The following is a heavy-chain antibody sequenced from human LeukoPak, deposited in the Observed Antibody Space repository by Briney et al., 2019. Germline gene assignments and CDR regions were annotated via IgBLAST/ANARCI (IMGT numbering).Heavy chain of an antibody. D-gene: IGHD3-10*01. CDR1: GGSISSYY. CDR2: IDTNGSI. Sequence: PSETLSLTCTVSGGSISSYYWSWIRQPAGKGLEWIGRIDTNGSIIYNPSLKSRVTISVDTSKNQLSLKVSSVTAADTAVYYCARVKSSTRGPYYHYYMDVWGKGSTVIVSS. V-gene: IGHV4-4*07. J-gene: IGHJ6*03. CDR3: ARVKSSTRGPYYHYYMDV.